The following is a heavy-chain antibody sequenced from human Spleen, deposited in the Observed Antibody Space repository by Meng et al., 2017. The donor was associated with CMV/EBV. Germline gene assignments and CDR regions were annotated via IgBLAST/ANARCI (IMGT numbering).Heavy chain of an antibody. CDR3: ARTGVLITRYYYYGMDV. CDR1: GYTFTAHY. D-gene: IGHD3-3*01. J-gene: IGHJ6*02. CDR2: IHPHRGDT. Sequence: ASVKVSCKASGYTFTAHYFHWVRQAPGQGLEWMGWIHPHRGDTNYAQQFQGRVTLTRDTSINTGYMELRSLRSDDTAVYYCARTGVLITRYYYYGMDVWGQGTTVTVSS. V-gene: IGHV1-2*02.